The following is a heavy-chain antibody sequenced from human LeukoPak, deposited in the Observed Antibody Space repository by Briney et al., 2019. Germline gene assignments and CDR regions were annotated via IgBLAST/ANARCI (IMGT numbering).Heavy chain of an antibody. CDR1: GFTFSSYA. CDR3: AKAGSGVVIGVGGRLNYFDY. Sequence: PGGSLRLSCAASGFTFSSYAMSGVRQAPGKGLEWVSAISGSGGSTYYADSVKGRFTISRDNSKNTLYLQMNSLRAEDTAVYYCAKAGSGVVIGVGGRLNYFDYWGQGTLVTVSS. V-gene: IGHV3-23*01. D-gene: IGHD3-3*01. CDR2: ISGSGGST. J-gene: IGHJ4*02.